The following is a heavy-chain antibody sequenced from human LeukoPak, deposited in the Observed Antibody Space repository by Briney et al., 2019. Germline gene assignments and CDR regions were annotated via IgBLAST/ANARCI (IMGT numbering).Heavy chain of an antibody. CDR3: ARGTTYD. J-gene: IGHJ4*02. CDR1: GFTFSSYA. D-gene: IGHD2/OR15-2a*01. Sequence: GGSLRLSCAASGFTFSSYAMHWVRQAPGKGLEWVAVISYDGSNNYYADSVKGRFTISRDNSKNTLYLQMNSLRAEDTAVYYCARGTTYDWGQGTLVTVSS. CDR2: ISYDGSNN. V-gene: IGHV3-30*04.